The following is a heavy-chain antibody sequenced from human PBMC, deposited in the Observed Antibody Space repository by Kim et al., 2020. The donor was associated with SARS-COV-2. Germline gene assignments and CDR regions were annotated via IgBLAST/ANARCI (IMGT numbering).Heavy chain of an antibody. CDR1: GFTFSSCG. D-gene: IGHD4-17*01. Sequence: GGSLRLSCAASGFTFSSCGMHWVRQAPGKGLEWVAVISYDGSNKNYADSVKGRFTISRDNSKNTLYLQMNSLRAEDTAVYYCAKDLGFRGCDGDYDWGQ. V-gene: IGHV3-30*18. CDR2: ISYDGSNK. CDR3: AKDLGFRGCDGDYD. J-gene: IGHJ1*01.